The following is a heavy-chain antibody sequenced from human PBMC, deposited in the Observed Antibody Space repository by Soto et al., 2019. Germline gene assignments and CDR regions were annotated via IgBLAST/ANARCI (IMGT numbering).Heavy chain of an antibody. Sequence: GALRLSCAASGFTFSSYSMNWVRQAPGKGLEGVSYISSSSNTIYYADSVKRRFTISRDNAKNSLYLQMNSLRDEYTAVYYCARVWQERPPPGSFDYWGQGTLVTVSS. CDR3: ARVWQERPPPGSFDY. D-gene: IGHD3-10*01. J-gene: IGHJ4*02. CDR2: ISSSSNTI. V-gene: IGHV3-48*02. CDR1: GFTFSSYS.